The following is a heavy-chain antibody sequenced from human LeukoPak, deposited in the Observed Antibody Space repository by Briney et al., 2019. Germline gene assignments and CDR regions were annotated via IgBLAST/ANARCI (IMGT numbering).Heavy chain of an antibody. CDR1: GGSISSSSYY. J-gene: IGHJ6*03. V-gene: IGHV4-39*07. Sequence: SETLSLTCTVSGGSISSSSYYWGWIRQPPGKGLGWIGSNYYSGSTYYNPSLKSRATISVDTSKNQCSLKLSSVTAADTAVYYCARDNGQWLVRGYYYYYMDVWGKGTTVTVSS. CDR2: NYYSGST. D-gene: IGHD6-19*01. CDR3: ARDNGQWLVRGYYYYYMDV.